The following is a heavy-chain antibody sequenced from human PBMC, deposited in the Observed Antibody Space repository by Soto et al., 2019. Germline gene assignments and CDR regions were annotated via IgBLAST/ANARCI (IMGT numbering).Heavy chain of an antibody. D-gene: IGHD3-22*01. CDR3: ARDFFDSSDYTTNWFDP. Sequence: PSETLSLTCAVSGGSISSGGYSWSWIRQPPGKGLEWIGYIYYSGSTYYNPSLKSRVTISVDTSKNQFSLKLTSVTAADAALYYCARDFFDSSDYTTNWFDPWGQGTLVTVSS. CDR1: GGSISSGGYS. J-gene: IGHJ5*02. V-gene: IGHV4-30-2*03. CDR2: IYYSGST.